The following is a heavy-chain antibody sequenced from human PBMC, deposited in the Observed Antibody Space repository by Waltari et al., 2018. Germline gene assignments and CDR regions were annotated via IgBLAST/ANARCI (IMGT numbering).Heavy chain of an antibody. Sequence: QLQLQESGPGLVKPSETLSLTCTVSGGSISSSSYYWGWIRQPPGKGLEWIGSIYYRGRTYYNPSLKSRVTISVDTAKNQFSLKLSSVTAADTAVYYCARHFSYYDSSGLVPAHFDYWGQGTLVTVSS. CDR3: ARHFSYYDSSGLVPAHFDY. CDR1: GGSISSSSYY. V-gene: IGHV4-39*01. CDR2: IYYRGRT. J-gene: IGHJ4*02. D-gene: IGHD3-22*01.